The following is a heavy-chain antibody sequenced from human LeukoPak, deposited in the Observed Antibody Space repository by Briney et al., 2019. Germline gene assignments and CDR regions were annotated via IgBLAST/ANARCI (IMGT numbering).Heavy chain of an antibody. J-gene: IGHJ5*02. CDR2: INHSGST. CDR3: ARDYMVRGVIMNWFDP. CDR1: GGSFSGYY. V-gene: IGHV4-34*01. D-gene: IGHD3-10*01. Sequence: SETLSLTCAVYGGSFSGYYWSWIRQPPGKGLEWIGEINHSGSTNYNPSLKSRVTISVDTSKNQFSLKLSSVTAADTAVYYCARDYMVRGVIMNWFDPWGQGTLVTVSS.